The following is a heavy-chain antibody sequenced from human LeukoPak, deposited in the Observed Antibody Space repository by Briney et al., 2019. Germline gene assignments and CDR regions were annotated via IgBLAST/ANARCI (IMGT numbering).Heavy chain of an antibody. CDR2: ISWNSGSI. V-gene: IGHV3-9*03. CDR1: GLTFDDYA. Sequence: GRSLRLSCAASGLTFDDYAMHWVRQAPGKGLEWVSGISWNSGSIGYADSVKGRFTISRDNAKSSLSLQMNSLRAEDMALYYCAKGASYGTYDAFDFWGQGTMVTVSS. CDR3: AKGASYGTYDAFDF. D-gene: IGHD3-16*01. J-gene: IGHJ3*01.